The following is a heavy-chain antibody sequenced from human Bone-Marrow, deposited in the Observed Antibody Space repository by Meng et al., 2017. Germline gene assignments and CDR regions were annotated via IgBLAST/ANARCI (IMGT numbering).Heavy chain of an antibody. V-gene: IGHV4-59*12. D-gene: IGHD6-6*01. CDR3: ARGGEYSPGAFDI. Sequence: SETLSLTCTVSGGSISSYYWSWIRQPPGKGLEWIGYIYYSGSTNYNPSLKSRVTISVDTSKNQFSLQLNSATPEDTAVYYCARGGEYSPGAFDIWGQGTMVTVSS. J-gene: IGHJ3*02. CDR2: IYYSGST. CDR1: GGSISSYY.